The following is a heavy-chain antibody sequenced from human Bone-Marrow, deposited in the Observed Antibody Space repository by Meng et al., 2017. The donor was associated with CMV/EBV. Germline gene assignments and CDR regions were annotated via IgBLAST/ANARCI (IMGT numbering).Heavy chain of an antibody. J-gene: IGHJ4*02. Sequence: GGSLRLSCAASGFTFSSYSMNWVRQAPGKGLEWVSSISSSSSYIYYADSVKGRFTISRDNAKNSLYLQMNSLRAEDTAVYYCAMGPRDFWSGYYWDYFDYWGQGTLVTGSS. V-gene: IGHV3-21*01. D-gene: IGHD3-3*01. CDR2: ISSSSSYI. CDR1: GFTFSSYS. CDR3: AMGPRDFWSGYYWDYFDY.